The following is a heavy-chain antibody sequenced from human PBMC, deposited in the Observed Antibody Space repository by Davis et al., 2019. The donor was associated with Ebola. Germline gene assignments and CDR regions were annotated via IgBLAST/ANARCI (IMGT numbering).Heavy chain of an antibody. V-gene: IGHV4-61*01. J-gene: IGHJ5*02. CDR3: ARGYYDGRGWFDP. CDR2: IYYSGST. Sequence: MPSETLSLTCTVSGGSVSSGYYYWSWVRQPPGKGLEWIGYIYYSGSTYYNPSLKSRVTISVDRSKNQFSLKLSSVTAADTAVYYCARGYYDGRGWFDPWGQGTLVTVPS. CDR1: GGSVSSGYYY. D-gene: IGHD3-3*01.